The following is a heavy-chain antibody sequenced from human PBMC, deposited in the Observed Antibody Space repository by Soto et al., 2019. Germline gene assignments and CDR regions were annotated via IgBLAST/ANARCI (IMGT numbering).Heavy chain of an antibody. J-gene: IGHJ5*02. CDR2: IYYSGST. V-gene: IGHV4-61*01. CDR3: ARDIRGYYYDSSGYYNWFDP. Sequence: SETLSLTCTVSGGSVSSGSYYWSWIRQPPGKGLEWIGYIYYSGSTNYNPSLKSRVTISVDTSKNQFSLKLSSVTAADTAVYYCARDIRGYYYDSSGYYNWFDPWGQGTLVTVSS. D-gene: IGHD3-22*01. CDR1: GGSVSSGSYY.